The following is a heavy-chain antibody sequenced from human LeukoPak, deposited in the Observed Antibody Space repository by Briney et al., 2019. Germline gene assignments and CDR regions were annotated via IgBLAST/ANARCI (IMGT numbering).Heavy chain of an antibody. D-gene: IGHD2-2*01. J-gene: IGHJ4*02. V-gene: IGHV4-61*02. CDR3: AKESLRVVPSATFDY. CDR1: GNSISSGDYY. Sequence: SQTLSLTCTVSGNSISSGDYYWSWIGQPAEKGLEWIGRIYTSGSTTYNPSLKSRVTISGDTSENQFSLRLSSVTAADTAVYYCAKESLRVVPSATFDYWGQGTLVTVSS. CDR2: IYTSGST.